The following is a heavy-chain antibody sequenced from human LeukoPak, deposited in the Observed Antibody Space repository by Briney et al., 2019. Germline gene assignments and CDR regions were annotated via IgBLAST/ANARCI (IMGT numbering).Heavy chain of an antibody. J-gene: IGHJ6*02. CDR1: GGTFSSYA. D-gene: IGHD6-13*01. CDR3: ARSSIAAASTGDYYYYYGMDV. CDR2: IIPIFGTA. Sequence: ASVKVSCKASGGTFSSYAISWVRQAPGQGLEWMGGIIPIFGTANYAQKFQGRVTITADESTSTAYMELSSLRSEDTAVYYCARSSIAAASTGDYYYYYGMDVWGQGTTVTVSS. V-gene: IGHV1-69*01.